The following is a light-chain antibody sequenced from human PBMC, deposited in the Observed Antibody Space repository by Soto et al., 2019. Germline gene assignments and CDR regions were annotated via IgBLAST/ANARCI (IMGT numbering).Light chain of an antibody. Sequence: DIQMTQSPSTLSASVGDRVTITCRASQSISTWLAWYQQKPGKAPKLLIYKASSLRNGVPSRFSGSGSGTEFTLTIYSLQPDDGARDYGQQYNGYPHTVGQGTKLEIK. CDR2: KAS. CDR3: QQYNGYPHT. V-gene: IGKV1-5*03. CDR1: QSISTW. J-gene: IGKJ2*01.